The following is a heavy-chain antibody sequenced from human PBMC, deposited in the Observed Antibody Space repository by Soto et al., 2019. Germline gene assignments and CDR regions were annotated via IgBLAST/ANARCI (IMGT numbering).Heavy chain of an antibody. CDR2: IGGSSSNI. Sequence: GGSLRLSCAASGFTFSSYSMNWVRQAPGKGLEWVSSIGGSSSNIYYADSVKGRFTISRDNAKNSLYLQMNSLRAEDTAVYYCARILPTINYGMDVWGQGTTVTVSS. CDR1: GFTFSSYS. V-gene: IGHV3-21*01. J-gene: IGHJ6*02. D-gene: IGHD1-1*01. CDR3: ARILPTINYGMDV.